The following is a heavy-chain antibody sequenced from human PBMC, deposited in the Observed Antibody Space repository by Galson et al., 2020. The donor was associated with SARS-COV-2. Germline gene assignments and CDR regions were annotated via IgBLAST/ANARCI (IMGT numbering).Heavy chain of an antibody. V-gene: IGHV4-30-2*01. CDR1: SNH. J-gene: IGHJ5*02. D-gene: IGHD1-26*01. CDR3: ARASYSPVGWFDP. Sequence: SNHWSWIRQPPGKGLEWIGYIYHSGSTYYNPSLKSRVTMSVDRSKNQFSLKLTSVTAADTAVYFCARASYSPVGWFDPWGQGTLVTVSS. CDR2: IYHSGST.